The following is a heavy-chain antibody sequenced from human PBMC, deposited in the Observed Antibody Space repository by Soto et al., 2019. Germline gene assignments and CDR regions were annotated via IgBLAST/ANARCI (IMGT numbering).Heavy chain of an antibody. CDR2: INHSGST. Sequence: QVQLQQWGAGLLKPSETLSLTCAVYGGSFSGYYWSWIRQPPGKGLEWIGEINHSGSTNYNPSLSSRVTMSVDPSKNQFSLKLSSVTAADTAVYYCARSGIVVAPAAKRRPFDYWGQGTLVTVSS. J-gene: IGHJ4*02. V-gene: IGHV4-34*01. D-gene: IGHD2-2*01. CDR1: GGSFSGYY. CDR3: ARSGIVVAPAAKRRPFDY.